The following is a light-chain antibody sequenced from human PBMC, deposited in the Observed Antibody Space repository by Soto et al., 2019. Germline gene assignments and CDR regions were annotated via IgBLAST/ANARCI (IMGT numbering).Light chain of an antibody. CDR3: SSYTSSNTYV. Sequence: QSVPTQPASVSGSPGQSIPISCTGTSSYVGGYNYVSWYHQHPGKAPILSIDDVSNRPSGVSIRFSGSKSANTAALTISRPQAWDEADYYYSSYTSSNTYVFGAGSKVTGL. J-gene: IGLJ1*01. CDR2: DVS. V-gene: IGLV2-14*01. CDR1: SSYVGGYNY.